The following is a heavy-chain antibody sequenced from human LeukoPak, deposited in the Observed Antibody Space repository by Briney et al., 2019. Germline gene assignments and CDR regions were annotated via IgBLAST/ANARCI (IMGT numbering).Heavy chain of an antibody. CDR3: ARDGTAGYTSGWYDY. Sequence: GGSLRLSCAASGFTFSSYSTNWVRQAPGTGLEWVSSISSSSSYIYYADSVKGRFTISRDNSKNTLYLQMNSLRAEDTAVYYCARDGTAGYTSGWYDYWGQGTLVTVSS. CDR2: ISSSSSYI. D-gene: IGHD6-19*01. CDR1: GFTFSSYS. V-gene: IGHV3-21*01. J-gene: IGHJ4*02.